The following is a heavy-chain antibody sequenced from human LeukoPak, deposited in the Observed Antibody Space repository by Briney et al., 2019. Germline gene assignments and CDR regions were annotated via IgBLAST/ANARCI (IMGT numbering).Heavy chain of an antibody. J-gene: IGHJ4*02. CDR3: ARYRGFSSSWRLFVY. V-gene: IGHV3-66*02. Sequence: PGGSLRLSCAASGFTVSSHYMSWVRQAPGKGLEWVSVIYNVAGTSYADSVQGRFTISRDNSKNTLYLQMNSLRVEDTAVYYCARYRGFSSSWRLFVYWGQGTLVTVSS. CDR1: GFTVSSHY. D-gene: IGHD6-13*01. CDR2: IYNVAGT.